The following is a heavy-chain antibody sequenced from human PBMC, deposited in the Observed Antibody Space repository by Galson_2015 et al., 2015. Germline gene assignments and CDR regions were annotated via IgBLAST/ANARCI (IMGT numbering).Heavy chain of an antibody. V-gene: IGHV1-3*01. CDR2: INAGNGNT. CDR1: GFTFNTYA. CDR3: ARVSGYCSSTSCYAEQGNFDY. J-gene: IGHJ4*02. D-gene: IGHD2-2*03. Sequence: SVKVSCKASGFTFNTYAMHWVRQAPGQRPEWMGWINAGNGNTKYSQKFQGRVTITRDTSARTAYMELGSLRSEDTAVYYCARVSGYCSSTSCYAEQGNFDYWGQGTLVTVSS.